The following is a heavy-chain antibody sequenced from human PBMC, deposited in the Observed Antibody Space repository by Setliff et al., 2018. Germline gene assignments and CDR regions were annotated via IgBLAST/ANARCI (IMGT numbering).Heavy chain of an antibody. V-gene: IGHV4-4*07. D-gene: IGHD3-3*01. Sequence: PSETLSLTCTVSGGSISSHYWTWNRQPAGKGLEWIGPLYTSGDTNYNPSLKGRATLAIDASKKQFSLKLTSVTAADTAVYYCARMSGFLYMDVWGKGTTVTVSS. J-gene: IGHJ6*03. CDR3: ARMSGFLYMDV. CDR2: LYTSGDT. CDR1: GGSISSHY.